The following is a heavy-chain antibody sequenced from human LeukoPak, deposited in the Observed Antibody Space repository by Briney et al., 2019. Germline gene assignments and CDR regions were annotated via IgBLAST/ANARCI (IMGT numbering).Heavy chain of an antibody. Sequence: GGSLRLSCAASGFTFSSYAMSWVRQAPGKGLEWVSAISGSGGSTYYADSVKGRFTISRDNSKNTLYLQMNSLRAEDTAVYYCAKVGIQLWLNGYYFDYWGQGTLVTVSS. CDR2: ISGSGGST. CDR3: AKVGIQLWLNGYYFDY. J-gene: IGHJ4*02. D-gene: IGHD5-18*01. CDR1: GFTFSSYA. V-gene: IGHV3-23*01.